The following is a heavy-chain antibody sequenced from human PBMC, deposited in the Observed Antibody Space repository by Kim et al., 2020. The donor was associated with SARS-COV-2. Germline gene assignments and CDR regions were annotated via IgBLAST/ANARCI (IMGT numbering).Heavy chain of an antibody. Sequence: SETLSLTCTVSGGSISSSSYYWGWIRQPPGKGLEWIGSIYYSGSTYYNPSLKSRVTISVDTSKNQFSLKLSSVTAADTAVYYCARFDPPYYYYYMDVWG. CDR3: ARFDPPYYYYYMDV. V-gene: IGHV4-39*01. CDR2: IYYSGST. CDR1: GGSISSSSYY. J-gene: IGHJ6*03.